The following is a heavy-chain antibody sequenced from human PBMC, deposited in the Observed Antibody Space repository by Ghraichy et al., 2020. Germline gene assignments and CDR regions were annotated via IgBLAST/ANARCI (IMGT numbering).Heavy chain of an antibody. J-gene: IGHJ4*02. CDR1: GFTFDDYA. CDR2: ISWNSGSI. V-gene: IGHV3-9*01. D-gene: IGHD3-10*01. CDR3: AKGVHEIGGSEIYYFDY. Sequence: GGSLRLSCAASGFTFDDYAMHWVRQAPGKGLEWVSGISWNSGSIGYADSVKGRFTISRDNAKNSLYLQMNSLRAEDTALYYCAKGVHEIGGSEIYYFDYWGQGTLVTVSS.